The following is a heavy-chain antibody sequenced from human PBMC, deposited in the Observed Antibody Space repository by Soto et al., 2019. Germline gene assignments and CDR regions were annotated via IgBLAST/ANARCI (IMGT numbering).Heavy chain of an antibody. CDR2: ISYRGST. Sequence: SETLSLTCIVSSGSISRDGYHWSWIRQYPGKGLEWIGFISYRGSTSYNPALRSRIYMSVDTSQNQFSLKLSSVTAADTAVYYCARERAGLPFIDFWGQGTLVTVSS. CDR1: SGSISRDGYH. CDR3: ARERAGLPFIDF. J-gene: IGHJ4*02. V-gene: IGHV4-31*03.